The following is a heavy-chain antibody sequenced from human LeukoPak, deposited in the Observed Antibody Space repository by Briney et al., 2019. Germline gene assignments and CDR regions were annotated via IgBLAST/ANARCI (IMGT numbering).Heavy chain of an antibody. CDR3: ARMNYYDSSGPAY. CDR1: GGSISSSSYY. D-gene: IGHD3-22*01. CDR2: IYYSGST. V-gene: IGHV4-39*07. J-gene: IGHJ4*02. Sequence: PSETLSLTCTVSGGSISSSSYYWGWIRQPPGKGLEWIGSIYYSGSTYYNPSLKSRVTISVDTSKNQFSLKLSSVTAADTAVYYCARMNYYDSSGPAYWGQGTLVTVSS.